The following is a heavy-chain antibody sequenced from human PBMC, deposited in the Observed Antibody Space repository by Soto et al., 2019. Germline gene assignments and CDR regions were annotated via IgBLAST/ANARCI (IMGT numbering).Heavy chain of an antibody. J-gene: IGHJ5*02. Sequence: QVQLVQSGAEVKKPGASVKVSCKASGYTFTNYEINWVRQATGQGLEWMGWMNPGSGNTGYAHKFQGRVTMTRNISISTGYMELSRLGSDDTAIYYCARMAASGSLNWFDPWGQGTLVTVSS. CDR2: MNPGSGNT. CDR3: ARMAASGSLNWFDP. D-gene: IGHD3-10*01. V-gene: IGHV1-8*01. CDR1: GYTFTNYE.